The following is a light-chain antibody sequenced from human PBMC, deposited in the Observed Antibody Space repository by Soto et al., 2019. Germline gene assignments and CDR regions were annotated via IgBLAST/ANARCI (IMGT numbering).Light chain of an antibody. CDR1: SSDVGAHNF. Sequence: QSVLTQPASVSGSPGQAITISCSGSSSDVGAHNFVSWYQHHPGKAPKLMIYEVSNRPSGVSNRFSGSKSGNTASLTISGLQAEDEADYYCCSYAGSYTFDVFGTGTKVTVL. CDR2: EVS. V-gene: IGLV2-14*01. CDR3: CSYAGSYTFDV. J-gene: IGLJ1*01.